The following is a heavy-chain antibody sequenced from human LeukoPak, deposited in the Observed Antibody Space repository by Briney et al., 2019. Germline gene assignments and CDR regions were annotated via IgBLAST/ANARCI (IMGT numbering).Heavy chain of an antibody. CDR1: GGSISSYY. Sequence: PPETLSLTCTVSGGSISSYYWSWIRQPPGKGLEWIGYIHYSGSTNYNPSLKSRVTISVDTSKNQFSLKLSSVTAADTAVYYCARGGDYIPYYFDYWGQGTLVTVSS. CDR2: IHYSGST. J-gene: IGHJ4*02. V-gene: IGHV4-59*01. D-gene: IGHD4-17*01. CDR3: ARGGDYIPYYFDY.